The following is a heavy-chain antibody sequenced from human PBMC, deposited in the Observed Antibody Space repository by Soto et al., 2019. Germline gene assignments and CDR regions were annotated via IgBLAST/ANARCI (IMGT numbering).Heavy chain of an antibody. CDR2: IIPIFGTA. D-gene: IGHD4-4*01. J-gene: IGHJ4*02. Sequence: QVQLVQSGAEVKKPGSSVKVSCKASGGTFSSYAISWVRQAPGQGLEWMGGIIPIFGTANYAQKFQGRVTITADESTSTAYMELSSRRSEDTAVYYCATSYAYSNHYSGRKVDYWGQGTLVTVSS. CDR1: GGTFSSYA. V-gene: IGHV1-69*12. CDR3: ATSYAYSNHYSGRKVDY.